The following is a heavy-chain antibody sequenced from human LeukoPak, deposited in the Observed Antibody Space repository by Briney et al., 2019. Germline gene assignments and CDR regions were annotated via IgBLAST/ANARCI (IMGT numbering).Heavy chain of an antibody. D-gene: IGHD4-23*01. Sequence: ASVKVSCKASGYTFTSYDINWVRQATGQGLEWMGWMNPNSGNTGYAQKFQGRVTMTRNTSISTAYMQLSSLRSEDTAVYYCARWGRHYYGMGVWGQGTTVTVSS. J-gene: IGHJ6*02. CDR2: MNPNSGNT. V-gene: IGHV1-8*01. CDR1: GYTFTSYD. CDR3: ARWGRHYYGMGV.